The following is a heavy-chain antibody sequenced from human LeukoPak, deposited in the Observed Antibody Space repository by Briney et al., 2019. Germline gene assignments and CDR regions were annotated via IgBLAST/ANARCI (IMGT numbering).Heavy chain of an antibody. CDR2: IGSSSSYI. CDR3: AREEKPLVYDY. CDR1: GFTFSSYS. J-gene: IGHJ4*02. V-gene: IGHV3-21*01. Sequence: KPGGSLRLSCAASGFTFSSYSMNWVRQAPGKGLEWVSSIGSSSSYIYYADSVKGRFTISRDNAKNSLYLQMNSLRAEDTAVYYCAREEKPLVYDYWGQGTLDTV. D-gene: IGHD6-13*01.